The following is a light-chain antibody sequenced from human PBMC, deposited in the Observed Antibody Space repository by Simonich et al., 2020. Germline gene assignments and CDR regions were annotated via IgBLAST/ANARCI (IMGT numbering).Light chain of an antibody. CDR3: QQYYSTPLT. Sequence: DIVMTQSPDSLAVSLGARATINCKSSRSVLYSSNTKNYLAWYQQKPGQPPKLLIYWASTRESGVPDRFSGSGSGTDFTLTISSLQAEDVAVYYCQQYYSTPLTFGQGTKVEIK. V-gene: IGKV4-1*01. CDR2: WAS. J-gene: IGKJ1*01. CDR1: RSVLYSSNTKNY.